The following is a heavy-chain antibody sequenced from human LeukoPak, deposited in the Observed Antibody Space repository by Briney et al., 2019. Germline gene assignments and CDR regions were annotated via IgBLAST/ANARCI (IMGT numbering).Heavy chain of an antibody. CDR3: ARDVGLITMIRGMDV. V-gene: IGHV3-74*01. Sequence: GGSLRLSCAASGFTFSSYWMHWVRQVPGKGLLWVSRINTDGSSTIHADSVKGRFTISRDNAKITLYLQMNSLRAEDTAVYYCARDVGLITMIRGMDVWGQGTTVTVSS. D-gene: IGHD3-22*01. J-gene: IGHJ6*02. CDR1: GFTFSSYW. CDR2: INTDGSST.